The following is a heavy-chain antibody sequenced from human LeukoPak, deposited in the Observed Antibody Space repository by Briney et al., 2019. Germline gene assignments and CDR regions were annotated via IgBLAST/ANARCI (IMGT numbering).Heavy chain of an antibody. CDR1: GFTFGDYA. Sequence: PGRSLRLSCTASGFTFGDYAMSWVRQAPGKGLEWVGFIRSKTYGGTTEYAASVKGRFTISRDDSKSIAYLQMNSLKTEDTAVYCCTRGPIQLWLNYGMDVWGQGTTVTVSS. CDR3: TRGPIQLWLNYGMDV. J-gene: IGHJ6*02. CDR2: IRSKTYGGTT. D-gene: IGHD5-18*01. V-gene: IGHV3-49*04.